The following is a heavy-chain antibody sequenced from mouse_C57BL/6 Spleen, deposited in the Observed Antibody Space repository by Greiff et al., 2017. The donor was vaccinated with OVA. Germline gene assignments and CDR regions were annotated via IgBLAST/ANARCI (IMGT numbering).Heavy chain of an antibody. J-gene: IGHJ1*03. V-gene: IGHV1-26*01. D-gene: IGHD1-1*01. CDR3: ARRNYVYFDV. Sequence: EVQLKHSGPELVKPAASVERGWKASGYTFTDYYMNWGKQSHGKSLEWIGDINPNNGGTSYNQKFKGKATLTVDKSSSTAYMELRSLTSEDSAVYYCARRNYVYFDVWGTGTTVTVSS. CDR2: INPNNGGT. CDR1: GYTFTDYY.